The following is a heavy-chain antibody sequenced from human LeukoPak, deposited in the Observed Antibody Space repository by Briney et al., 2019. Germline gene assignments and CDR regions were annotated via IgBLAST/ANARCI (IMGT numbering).Heavy chain of an antibody. CDR2: ISAYNGNT. Sequence: GASVEVSCEASGYTFTSYGISWVRQAPGQGLEWMGWISAYNGNTNYAQKLQGRVTMTTDTSTSTAYMELRSLRSDDTAVYYCARDRGCTNGVCYVYYYYGMDVWGQGTTVTVSS. CDR1: GYTFTSYG. D-gene: IGHD2-8*01. J-gene: IGHJ6*02. V-gene: IGHV1-18*01. CDR3: ARDRGCTNGVCYVYYYYGMDV.